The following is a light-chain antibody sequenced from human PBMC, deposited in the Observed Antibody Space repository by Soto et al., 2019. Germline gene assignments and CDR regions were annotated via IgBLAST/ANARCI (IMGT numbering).Light chain of an antibody. CDR1: QSISSY. V-gene: IGKV1-39*01. CDR3: QQSYSTRRT. Sequence: DIQMTQSPSPLSASVGDRVTITCRASQSISSYLNWYQQKPGKAPKLLIYAASSLQSGVPSRFSGSGSGTDFTLTISSLQPEDFATYYCQQSYSTRRTFGQGTKVDIK. CDR2: AAS. J-gene: IGKJ1*01.